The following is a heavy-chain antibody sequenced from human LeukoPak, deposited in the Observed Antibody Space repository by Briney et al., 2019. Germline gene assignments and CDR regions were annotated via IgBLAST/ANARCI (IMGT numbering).Heavy chain of an antibody. CDR3: ARDPRLRGLDDTFDI. D-gene: IGHD2-8*01. J-gene: IGHJ3*02. Sequence: GGSLRLSCAASGFTVSNNYMSWVRQAPGKGLEWVSVIYSGGSTSYADSVRGRFTISRDNSKNTVYLQMNSLRAEDTAVYYRARDPRLRGLDDTFDIWGQGTMVTVSS. CDR1: GFTVSNNY. CDR2: IYSGGST. V-gene: IGHV3-53*01.